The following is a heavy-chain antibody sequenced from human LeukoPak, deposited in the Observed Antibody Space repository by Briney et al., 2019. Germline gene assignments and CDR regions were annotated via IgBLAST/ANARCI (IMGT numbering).Heavy chain of an antibody. CDR1: GFTFTSYS. Sequence: GGSLRLSCAASGFTFTSYSMSWVRQAPGKGLEWVSGTSDRGDYTYYADSVKGRFTISRDSSKNTLFLQMNSLRAEDTALYFCARKAQYNGHYPLDYWGQGTLDTVSS. D-gene: IGHD1-7*01. CDR3: ARKAQYNGHYPLDY. J-gene: IGHJ4*02. CDR2: TSDRGDYT. V-gene: IGHV3-23*01.